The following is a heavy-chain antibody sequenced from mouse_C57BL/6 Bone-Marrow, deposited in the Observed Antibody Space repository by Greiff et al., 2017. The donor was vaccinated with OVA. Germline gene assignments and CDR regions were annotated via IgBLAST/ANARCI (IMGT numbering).Heavy chain of an antibody. D-gene: IGHD2-3*01. J-gene: IGHJ1*03. CDR2: ISDGGSYT. V-gene: IGHV5-4*01. Sequence: EVKVVESGGGLVKPGGSLKLSCAASGFTFSSYAMSWVRQTPEKRLEWVATISDGGSYTYYPDNVKGRFTISRDNAKNNLYLQMSHLKSEDTAMYYCARDRYDGYSYWYFDVWGTGTTVTVSS. CDR3: ARDRYDGYSYWYFDV. CDR1: GFTFSSYA.